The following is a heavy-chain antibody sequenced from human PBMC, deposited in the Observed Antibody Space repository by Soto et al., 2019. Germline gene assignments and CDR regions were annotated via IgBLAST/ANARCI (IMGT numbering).Heavy chain of an antibody. Sequence: QVQLVQSGAEVKKPGASVKVSCKASGYTFNNYGISWVRQAPGQGLEWMGWIGPYNGNTDYAQNFQGRVTMTTDTSTNTAYMELRSLRSDDTALYYCARCYCSVGSCYTCWHFDLWGRGTLVTVSS. CDR3: ARCYCSVGSCYTCWHFDL. J-gene: IGHJ2*01. V-gene: IGHV1-18*01. CDR1: GYTFNNYG. CDR2: IGPYNGNT. D-gene: IGHD2-15*01.